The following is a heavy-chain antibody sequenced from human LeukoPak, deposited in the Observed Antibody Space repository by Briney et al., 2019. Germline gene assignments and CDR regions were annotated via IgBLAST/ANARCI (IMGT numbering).Heavy chain of an antibody. D-gene: IGHD3-16*01. V-gene: IGHV6-1*01. Sequence: SQTLSLTCAISGDSVSTNIGAWNWIRQSPSRGLEWLGGTYYRSKWYNDYAVSVKSRITINPDTSKNQLSLQLNSVTPEDTAVYYCARDQGGLDHWGQGTLVTVSS. J-gene: IGHJ4*02. CDR2: TYYRSKWYN. CDR3: ARDQGGLDH. CDR1: GDSVSTNIGA.